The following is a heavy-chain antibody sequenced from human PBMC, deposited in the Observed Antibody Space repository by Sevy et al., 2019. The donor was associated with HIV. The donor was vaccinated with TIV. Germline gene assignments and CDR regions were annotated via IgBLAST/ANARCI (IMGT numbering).Heavy chain of an antibody. D-gene: IGHD3-16*01. CDR2: IKSKKDGGAT. CDR1: GFPFNKEW. Sequence: GGSLRLSCSASGFPFNKEWMSWVRQAPGKGLEWVGRIKSKKDGGATDYAAPANGRFTISRDDSKNTLYLQMNSLKIEDTGFNYCSSQGERYWGLGTLVTVSS. V-gene: IGHV3-15*01. J-gene: IGHJ4*02. CDR3: SSQGERY.